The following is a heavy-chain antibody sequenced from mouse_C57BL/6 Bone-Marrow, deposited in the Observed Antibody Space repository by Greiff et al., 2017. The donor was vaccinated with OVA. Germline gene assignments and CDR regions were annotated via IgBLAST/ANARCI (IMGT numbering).Heavy chain of an antibody. CDR2: ISDGGSYT. CDR1: GFTFSSYA. D-gene: IGHD2-4*01. J-gene: IGHJ3*01. Sequence: EVQVVESGGGLVKPGGSLKLSCAASGFTFSSYAMSWVRQTPEKRLEWVATISDGGSYTYYPDNVKGRFTISRDNAKNNLYLQKSHLKYEDAAMYYCERGSYYDYAWFADWGQGTLVTVSA. V-gene: IGHV5-4*01. CDR3: ERGSYYDYAWFAD.